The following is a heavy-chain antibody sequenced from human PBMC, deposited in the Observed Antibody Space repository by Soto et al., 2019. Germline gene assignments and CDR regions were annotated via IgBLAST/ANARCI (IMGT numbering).Heavy chain of an antibody. CDR3: ARKEDYYGPFDP. Sequence: SETLSLTCTVSGGSISSYYWSWIRQPPGKGLEWIGYIYYSGSTNYNPSLKSRVTISVDTSKNQFPLKLSSVTAADTAVYYCARKEDYYGPFDPWGQGTLVTVSS. J-gene: IGHJ5*02. CDR1: GGSISSYY. CDR2: IYYSGST. D-gene: IGHD3-10*01. V-gene: IGHV4-59*01.